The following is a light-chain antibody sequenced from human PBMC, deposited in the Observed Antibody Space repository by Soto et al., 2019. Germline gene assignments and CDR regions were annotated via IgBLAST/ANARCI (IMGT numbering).Light chain of an antibody. CDR2: GAD. V-gene: IGKV3D-15*01. CDR1: QSVNSN. Sequence: EIVMTQSPATLSLSPGERATLSCRASQSVNSNLAWYQQKPGQAPRLLISGADSRATGIPARFSGSGSGTEFTLTISSLQSEDFAVYYCHQYSNWPLTFGGGTKVEIK. CDR3: HQYSNWPLT. J-gene: IGKJ4*01.